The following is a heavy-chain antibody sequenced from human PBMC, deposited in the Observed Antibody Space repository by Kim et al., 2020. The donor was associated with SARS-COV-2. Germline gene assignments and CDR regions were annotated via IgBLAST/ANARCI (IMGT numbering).Heavy chain of an antibody. Sequence: ASVKVSCKASGYTFTSYFMHWVRQAPVQGLEWMGIINPSGGSTSYAQKLQGRVTMTRDTSTSTVYMELSSLRSEDTAVYYCARGSSPAGVYFDYWGQGTLVTVSS. D-gene: IGHD6-13*01. J-gene: IGHJ4*02. CDR3: ARGSSPAGVYFDY. CDR1: GYTFTSYF. CDR2: INPSGGST. V-gene: IGHV1-46*01.